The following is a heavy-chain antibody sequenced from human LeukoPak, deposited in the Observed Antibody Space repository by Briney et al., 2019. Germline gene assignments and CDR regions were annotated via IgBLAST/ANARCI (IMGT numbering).Heavy chain of an antibody. CDR1: GDSVSGISFY. V-gene: IGHV4-61*01. CDR3: ARYYDSSGYWSTPHFDY. D-gene: IGHD3-22*01. Sequence: SETLSLTCTVSGDSVSGISFYWRWIRQPRGKGLQYIGYIQYSGSTNYNPSLKSRVTISVDTSNNQFSLKLSSVTAADTAVYYCARYYDSSGYWSTPHFDYWGQGTLVTVSS. CDR2: IQYSGST. J-gene: IGHJ4*02.